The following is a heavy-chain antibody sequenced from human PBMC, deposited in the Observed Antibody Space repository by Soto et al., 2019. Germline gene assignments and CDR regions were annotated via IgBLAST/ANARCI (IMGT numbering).Heavy chain of an antibody. D-gene: IGHD3-10*01. CDR2: ISYDRSNK. J-gene: IGHJ5*02. CDR1: GFTFSSYG. Sequence: PGGSLRLSCAASGFTFSSYGMHWVRQAPGKGLEWVAVISYDRSNKYYADSVKGRFTISRDNSKNTLYLQMNSLRAEDTAVYYCANFRLLWFGELTSWGQGTLVTVSS. V-gene: IGHV3-30*18. CDR3: ANFRLLWFGELTS.